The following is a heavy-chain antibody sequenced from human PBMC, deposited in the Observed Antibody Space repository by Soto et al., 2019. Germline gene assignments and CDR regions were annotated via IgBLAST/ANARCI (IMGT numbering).Heavy chain of an antibody. D-gene: IGHD3-3*01. V-gene: IGHV3-9*01. Sequence: EVQLVESGGGLVQPGRSLRLSCAASGFSFDDHAMHWVRQAPGKGLEWVSSISWNSGITGYADSVKGRFTISRDNAKNSLYLQMNSLRAEDTALYYCAKDYNNYWSGYYAHWGQGTPVTVSS. CDR3: AKDYNNYWSGYYAH. CDR1: GFSFDDHA. CDR2: ISWNSGIT. J-gene: IGHJ4*02.